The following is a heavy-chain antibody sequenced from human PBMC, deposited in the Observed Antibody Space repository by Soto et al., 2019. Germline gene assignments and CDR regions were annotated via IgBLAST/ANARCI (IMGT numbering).Heavy chain of an antibody. D-gene: IGHD3-16*01. Sequence: PSETLSLTCPVSGVSVSSGRVYWSWIRQPPGKGLEWIGYIYYSGSTKYNPSLRSRVTISVDTSKNLFSLKLTSVTAADTAVYYGARIPVDPSMIYWLALWGQGTLVTVSS. CDR3: ARIPVDPSMIYWLAL. V-gene: IGHV4-61*01. CDR2: IYYSGST. CDR1: GVSVSSGRVY. J-gene: IGHJ5*02.